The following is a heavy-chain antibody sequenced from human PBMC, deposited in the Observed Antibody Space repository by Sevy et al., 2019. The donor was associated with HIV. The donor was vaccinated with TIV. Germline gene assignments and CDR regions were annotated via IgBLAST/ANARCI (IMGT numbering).Heavy chain of an antibody. CDR2: ISSSSSYI. D-gene: IGHD5-12*01. J-gene: IGHJ4*02. CDR3: ARDQAMATREALNNYFDY. V-gene: IGHV3-21*01. Sequence: GGSLRLSFAASGFTFSSYSMNWVRQAPGKGLEWVSSISSSSSYIYYADSVKGRFTISRDNAKNSLYLQMNSLRAEDTAVYYCARDQAMATREALNNYFDYWGQGTLVTVSS. CDR1: GFTFSSYS.